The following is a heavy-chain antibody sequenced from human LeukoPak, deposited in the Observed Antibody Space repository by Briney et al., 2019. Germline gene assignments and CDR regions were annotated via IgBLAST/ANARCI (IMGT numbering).Heavy chain of an antibody. CDR1: GGAFSSYA. CDR3: AREYDDPEGGDYFDY. Sequence: SVKVSCKASGGAFSSYAINWVRQAPGQGLEWMGRIIPVLDIVNYAQRFQGRVTITADKSTSTAYMEQSSLRAEDTAVYYCAREYDDPEGGDYFDYWGQGTLVTVSS. J-gene: IGHJ4*02. V-gene: IGHV1-69*04. D-gene: IGHD3-3*01. CDR2: IIPVLDIV.